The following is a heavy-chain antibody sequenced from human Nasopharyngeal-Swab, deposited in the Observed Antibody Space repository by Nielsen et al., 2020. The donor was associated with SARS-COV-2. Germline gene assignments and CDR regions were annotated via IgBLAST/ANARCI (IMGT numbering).Heavy chain of an antibody. CDR1: GYTFLSST. V-gene: IGHV1-18*01. CDR2: VSAYNGDK. J-gene: IGHJ4*02. D-gene: IGHD3-3*01. Sequence: ASVKVSCKASGYTFLSSTINWVRQAPGQGLEWMGWVSAYNGDKDYEQKFQGRVTMTTDTSTETAYMEMRGLTSDDTAVYYCARGPQILTYWGQGTLVTVSS. CDR3: ARGPQILTY.